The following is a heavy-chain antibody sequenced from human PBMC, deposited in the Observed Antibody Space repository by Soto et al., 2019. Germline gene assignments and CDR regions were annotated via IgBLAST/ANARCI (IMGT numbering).Heavy chain of an antibody. J-gene: IGHJ4*02. D-gene: IGHD1-26*01. CDR3: ARDVIRMRRLPPTTGFDY. V-gene: IGHV3-48*02. Sequence: EVQLVESGGGLVQPGGSLRLSCAASGFTFSSYSMNWVRQAPGKGLEWVSYISSSSSTIYYADSVKGRFTISRDNAKNSLYLQMNSLRDEDTAVYYCARDVIRMRRLPPTTGFDYWGQGTLVTVSS. CDR1: GFTFSSYS. CDR2: ISSSSSTI.